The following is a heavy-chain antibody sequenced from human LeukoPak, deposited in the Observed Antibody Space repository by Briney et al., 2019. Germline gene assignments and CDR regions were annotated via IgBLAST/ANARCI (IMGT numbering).Heavy chain of an antibody. D-gene: IGHD5-18*01. CDR1: GDRVSTNSAT. CDR3: AREFGYTYVS. J-gene: IGHJ5*02. Sequence: SQTLSLTWAISGDRVSTNSATGTWISQYPSRGLEWLGRTYYESKWSNDYAVSVQSRITINPDTSKNQFSLQLNSVTPEDTAVYYCAREFGYTYVSWGQGTLVTVSS. V-gene: IGHV6-1*01. CDR2: TYYESKWSN.